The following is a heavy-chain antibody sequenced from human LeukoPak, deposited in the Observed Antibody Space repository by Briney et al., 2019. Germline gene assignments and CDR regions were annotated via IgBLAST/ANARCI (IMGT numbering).Heavy chain of an antibody. V-gene: IGHV3-23*01. CDR3: AKVGGVIAAAGNFDY. CDR2: ISGSGGST. J-gene: IGHJ4*02. CDR1: GFTFSSYA. Sequence: GGSLRLSCAASGFTFSSYAMSWVRQAPGKGLEWVSAISGSGGSTYYADSVKGRFTISRDNSKNTLYQQMNSLRAEDTAVYYCAKVGGVIAAAGNFDYWGQGTLVTVSS. D-gene: IGHD6-13*01.